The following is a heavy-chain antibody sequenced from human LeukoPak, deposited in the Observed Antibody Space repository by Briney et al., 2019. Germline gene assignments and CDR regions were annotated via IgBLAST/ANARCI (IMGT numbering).Heavy chain of an antibody. J-gene: IGHJ3*02. V-gene: IGHV4-39*07. CDR1: GGSINTPNYY. CDR2: VFYSRDN. Sequence: PSETLSLTCTVSGGSINTPNYYWGWIRQTPGKGLEWIVNVFYSRDNYYAPSLTSRVTISLDTSRNQFSLKLNSVTAADTAVYYCAKSNGYGLVDIWGQARMVTVYS. CDR3: AKSNGYGLVDI. D-gene: IGHD3-10*01.